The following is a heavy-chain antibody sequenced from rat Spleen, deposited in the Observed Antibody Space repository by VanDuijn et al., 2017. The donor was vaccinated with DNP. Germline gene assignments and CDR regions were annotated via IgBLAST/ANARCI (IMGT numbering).Heavy chain of an antibody. CDR2: ITNSGGST. Sequence: EVQLVESGGGLVQPGRSLKLSCAASGFTFSNYGMAWVRQAPTKGLEWVASITNSGGSTYYRDSVKGRFTISRDNGESSLYLQMNSLWSEDTATYYCTRGSSLPGYLDYWGQGVLVTVSS. J-gene: IGHJ2*01. CDR3: TRGSSLPGYLDY. D-gene: IGHD1-4*01. V-gene: IGHV5S13*01. CDR1: GFTFSNYG.